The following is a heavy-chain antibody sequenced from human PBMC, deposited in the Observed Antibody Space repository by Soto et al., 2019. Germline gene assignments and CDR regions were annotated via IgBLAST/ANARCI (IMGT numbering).Heavy chain of an antibody. Sequence: EVQLLESGGGLVQPGGSLRLSCAASGFTFGSYAMSWVRQSPGKGLEWVSLISGTGDSSEYANAVKGRFTISRDYSKTTVFLQMNSLRAEDKAVDFCAKDNGTYGSGSISPWGQGTLVTGSS. CDR1: GFTFGSYA. CDR2: ISGTGDSS. V-gene: IGHV3-23*01. D-gene: IGHD3-10*01. J-gene: IGHJ5*02. CDR3: AKDNGTYGSGSISP.